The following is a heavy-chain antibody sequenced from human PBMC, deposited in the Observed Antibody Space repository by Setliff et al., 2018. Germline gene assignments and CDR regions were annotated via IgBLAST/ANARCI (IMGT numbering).Heavy chain of an antibody. D-gene: IGHD3-16*01. J-gene: IGHJ3*02. Sequence: ASVKVSCKVSGYNLIEVSMYWVRQAPGQGLEWVGRINPSSGATIYAQKFQGRVTMTSDTSISTAYMELGRLRSDDTAVYFCARDGGGDSDAFDIWGQGTMVTVSS. CDR1: GYNLIEVS. CDR3: ARDGGGDSDAFDI. V-gene: IGHV1-2*06. CDR2: INPSSGAT.